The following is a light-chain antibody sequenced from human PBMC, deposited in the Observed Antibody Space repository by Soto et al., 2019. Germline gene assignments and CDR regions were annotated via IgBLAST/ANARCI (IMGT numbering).Light chain of an antibody. J-gene: IGKJ5*01. CDR3: QQRSNWFT. CDR2: DAS. Sequence: EIVMTQSPATLSVSPGERATLSCRASQSVSSNLAWYQQRPGQAPRLLIYDASNRATDIPARFSGSGSGTDFTLTISSLEPEDFAVYYCQQRSNWFTFGQGTRLEI. CDR1: QSVSSN. V-gene: IGKV3-11*01.